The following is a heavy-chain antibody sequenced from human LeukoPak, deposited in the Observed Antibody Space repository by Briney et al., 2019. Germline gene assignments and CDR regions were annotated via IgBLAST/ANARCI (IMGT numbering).Heavy chain of an antibody. CDR2: INQSGST. CDR3: AIGPGGIVVHRDGYNS. CDR1: GVSFSGYY. J-gene: IGHJ5*02. V-gene: IGHV4-34*01. Sequence: SETLSLTCAVYGVSFSGYYWSWIRQLPGKGLEWIGEINQSGSTNYNPSLKSRVTISVDTSKNQFSLKLSSVTAADTAVYYCAIGPGGIVVHRDGYNSWGQGTLVTVSS. D-gene: IGHD5-24*01.